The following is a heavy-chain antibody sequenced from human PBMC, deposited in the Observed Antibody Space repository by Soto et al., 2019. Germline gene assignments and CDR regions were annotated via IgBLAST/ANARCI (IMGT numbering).Heavy chain of an antibody. D-gene: IGHD1-1*01. CDR3: ARDGTSGHCLDY. Sequence: GGSLRLSCAASGFTFSSYGMHWVRQAPGNGLEWVAVIWYDGSNKYYADSVKGRFTISRDNSKNTLYLQMNSLRAEDTAVYYCARDGTSGHCLDYWGQGTLVTVSS. J-gene: IGHJ4*02. CDR2: IWYDGSNK. CDR1: GFTFSSYG. V-gene: IGHV3-33*01.